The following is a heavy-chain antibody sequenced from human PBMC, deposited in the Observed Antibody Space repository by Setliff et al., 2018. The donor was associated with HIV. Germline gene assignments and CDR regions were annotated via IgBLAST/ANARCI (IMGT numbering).Heavy chain of an antibody. CDR2: MYYTGSS. V-gene: IGHV4-59*05. CDR1: GDSISGYY. CDR3: ARSYPSRGPLPEDY. Sequence: PSETLSLTCTSSGDSISGYYWIWIRQPPGKGLEWIGSMYYTGSSYYNPSLKSRVTISVDTSKNQFSLKVNSVTAADTAVYYCARSYPSRGPLPEDYWSQGTLVTVSS. J-gene: IGHJ4*02. D-gene: IGHD5-12*01.